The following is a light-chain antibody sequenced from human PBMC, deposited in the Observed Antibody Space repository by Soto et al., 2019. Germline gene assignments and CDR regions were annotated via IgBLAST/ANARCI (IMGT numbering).Light chain of an antibody. J-gene: IGKJ1*01. CDR1: QSVSSSY. Sequence: EIVLTQSPGTLSLSPGERATLSCRASQSVSSSYLAWYQQKPGQAPRLLIHDASTRATGIPARFSGSGSGTEFILTISSVESEDFAVYYCQQYGSLSWTFGQGTKVDIK. V-gene: IGKV3-20*01. CDR2: DAS. CDR3: QQYGSLSWT.